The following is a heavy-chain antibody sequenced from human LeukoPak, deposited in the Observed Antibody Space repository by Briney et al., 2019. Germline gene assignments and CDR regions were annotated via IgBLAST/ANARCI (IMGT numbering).Heavy chain of an antibody. CDR2: ISSSSGTI. V-gene: IGHV3-48*01. CDR3: ARDLPPGSSGWYLGY. J-gene: IGHJ4*02. CDR1: GFTFSSYS. Sequence: GGSLRLSCAASGFTFSSYSMNWVRQAPGKGLEWVSYISSSSGTIYYADSVKGRFTISRDNAKNSLYLQMNSLRGEDTAVYYCARDLPPGSSGWYLGYWGQGSLVTVSS. D-gene: IGHD6-19*01.